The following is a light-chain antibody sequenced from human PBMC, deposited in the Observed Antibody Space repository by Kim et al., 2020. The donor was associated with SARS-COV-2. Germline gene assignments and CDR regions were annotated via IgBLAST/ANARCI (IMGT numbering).Light chain of an antibody. CDR3: LHDYSYPLT. CDR1: QGIGNE. V-gene: IGKV1-6*01. J-gene: IGKJ4*01. CDR2: AAS. Sequence: AIQMTQSPSSLSASVGDRVTITCRASQGIGNELGWYQQKPGRAPKLPIYAASSLQSGVPSRFSGSGSDTDFTLIISSLQPEDFATYYCLHDYSYPLTFGGGTKVDIK.